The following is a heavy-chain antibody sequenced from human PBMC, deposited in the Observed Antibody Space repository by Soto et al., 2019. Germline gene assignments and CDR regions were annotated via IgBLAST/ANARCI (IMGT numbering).Heavy chain of an antibody. CDR2: IRNKGNNYAT. J-gene: IGHJ4*02. V-gene: IGHV3-73*01. D-gene: IGHD5-18*01. Sequence: PGGSLRLSCAASGFTFSDSAVHWVRQDSGKGLGWVGRIRNKGNNYATAYTASVKGRFTISRDDSKNTVYLQMNSLKIDDTAVYYCTSRRDWTAVDPLDYWGLGTLVTVSS. CDR3: TSRRDWTAVDPLDY. CDR1: GFTFSDSA.